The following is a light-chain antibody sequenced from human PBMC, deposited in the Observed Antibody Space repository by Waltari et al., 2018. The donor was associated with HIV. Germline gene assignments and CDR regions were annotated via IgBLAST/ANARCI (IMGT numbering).Light chain of an antibody. Sequence: QSALTQSPSVPGSPGQSITISCTGTSSDVGVFNFLSWYQQHPGKAPKLKIYEVSNRPSGVSNRFSGSKSGNTASLTISGLQAEDEADYYCSSYTSSSTLVFGGGTELTVL. CDR2: EVS. CDR3: SSYTSSSTLV. V-gene: IGLV2-14*01. J-gene: IGLJ2*01. CDR1: SSDVGVFNF.